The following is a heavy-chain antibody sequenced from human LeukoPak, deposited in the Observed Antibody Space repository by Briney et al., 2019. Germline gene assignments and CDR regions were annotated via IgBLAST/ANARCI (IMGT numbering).Heavy chain of an antibody. D-gene: IGHD3-10*01. CDR3: ARDSYYYALYAFDI. V-gene: IGHV3-74*01. Sequence: GGSLRLSCAASGLTFSSYWMHWVRQAPGKGLVWVSRISSDGSSTSYADSVKGRFTISRDNAKNTLYLQMNSLRAEDTAVYYCARDSYYYALYAFDIWGQGTMVTVSS. CDR1: GLTFSSYW. CDR2: ISSDGSST. J-gene: IGHJ3*02.